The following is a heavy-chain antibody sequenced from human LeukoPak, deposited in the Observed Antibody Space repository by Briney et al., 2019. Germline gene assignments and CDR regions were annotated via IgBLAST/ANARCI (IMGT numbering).Heavy chain of an antibody. J-gene: IGHJ3*02. D-gene: IGHD1-26*01. Sequence: GASVKVSCKASGYTFTSYDINWVRQATGQGLEWMGWMNPNSGNTGYAQKFQGRVTMTRNTSISTAYMELSSLRSEDTAVYYCARXXGGVGPGXXXXXPXDAXDIXGQGTMVTVXS. V-gene: IGHV1-8*01. CDR2: MNPNSGNT. CDR1: GYTFTSYD. CDR3: ARXXGGVGPGXXXXXPXDAXDI.